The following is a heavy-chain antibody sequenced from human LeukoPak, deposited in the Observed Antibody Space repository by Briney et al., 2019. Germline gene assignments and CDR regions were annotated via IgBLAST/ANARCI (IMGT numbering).Heavy chain of an antibody. J-gene: IGHJ5*02. V-gene: IGHV4-34*01. CDR2: INHSGST. Sequence: SETLSLTCAVYGGSFSGYYWSWIRQPPGKGLEWIGEINHSGSTNYNPSLKSRVTISVDKSKNQFSLKLSSVTAADTAVYYCARDTYEDGWFDPWGQGTLVTVSS. CDR3: ARDTYEDGWFDP. CDR1: GGSFSGYY. D-gene: IGHD3-22*01.